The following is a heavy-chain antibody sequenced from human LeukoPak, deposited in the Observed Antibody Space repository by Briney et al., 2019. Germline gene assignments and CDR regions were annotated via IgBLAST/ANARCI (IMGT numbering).Heavy chain of an antibody. CDR2: ISSSSDYI. Sequence: PGGSLRLSCAASGFTFSDYWMSWVRQAPGKGLEWVSSISSSSDYIYYADSVKGRFTISRDNARSSLYLQMNSLRAEDTAVYYCARSRSVSNYRGMDVWGQGTTVTVSS. CDR1: GFTFSDYW. D-gene: IGHD4-11*01. CDR3: ARSRSVSNYRGMDV. V-gene: IGHV3-21*01. J-gene: IGHJ6*02.